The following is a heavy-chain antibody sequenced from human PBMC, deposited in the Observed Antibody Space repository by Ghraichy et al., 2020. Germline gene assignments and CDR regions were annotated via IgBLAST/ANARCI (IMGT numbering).Heavy chain of an antibody. V-gene: IGHV3-33*08. CDR2: IWYDGSNK. J-gene: IGHJ3*02. CDR1: GFTFSSYG. CDR3: ARDQSFDAFDI. Sequence: LSLTCAASGFTFSSYGMHWVRQAPGKGLEWVAVIWYDGSNKYYADSVKGRFTISRDNSKNTLYLQMNSLRAEDTAVYYCARDQSFDAFDIWGQGTMVTVSS.